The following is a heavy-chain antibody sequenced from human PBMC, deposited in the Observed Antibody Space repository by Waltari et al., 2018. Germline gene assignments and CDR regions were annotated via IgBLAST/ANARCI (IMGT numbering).Heavy chain of an antibody. CDR3: ARTDYQRDPLGFQH. CDR1: GFTVSSNY. Sequence: EVQLVESGGGLIQPGGSLRLSCAASGFTVSSNYMSWVRQAPGKGLEWVSVIYSGGSTYYADSVKGRFTISRDNSNNTLYLQMNSLRAEDTAVYYCARTDYQRDPLGFQHCGQGTLVTVSS. J-gene: IGHJ1*01. CDR2: IYSGGST. V-gene: IGHV3-53*01. D-gene: IGHD3-16*01.